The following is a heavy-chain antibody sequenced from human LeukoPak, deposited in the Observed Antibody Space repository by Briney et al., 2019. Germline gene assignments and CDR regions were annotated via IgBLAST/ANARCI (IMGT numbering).Heavy chain of an antibody. CDR1: GFTFSDYY. D-gene: IGHD6-13*01. CDR3: ARAKKGIAAPHPGY. V-gene: IGHV3-11*01. Sequence: GGSLRLSCAASGFTFSDYYMSWIRQAPGKGLEWVSHISSSGSTIYYADSVKGRFTISRDNAKNSLYLQMNSLKAEDTAVYYCARAKKGIAAPHPGYWGQGTLVTVSS. CDR2: ISSSGSTI. J-gene: IGHJ4*02.